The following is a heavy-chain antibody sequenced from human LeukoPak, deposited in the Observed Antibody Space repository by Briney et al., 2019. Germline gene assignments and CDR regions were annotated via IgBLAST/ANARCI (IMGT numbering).Heavy chain of an antibody. J-gene: IGHJ4*02. CDR1: SVSINSYF. CDR2: IYTTGTT. V-gene: IGHV4-4*07. D-gene: IGHD1-26*01. Sequence: PAETLSLTCTVSSVSINSYFWGWVRQPPGKGLEWVGRIYTTGTTHFNPSLKSGVTMSVDTSTNHFSLNLRSMTAADTAVYYCGRQGYTASHYFLDFWSQGALVAVS. CDR3: GRQGYTASHYFLDF.